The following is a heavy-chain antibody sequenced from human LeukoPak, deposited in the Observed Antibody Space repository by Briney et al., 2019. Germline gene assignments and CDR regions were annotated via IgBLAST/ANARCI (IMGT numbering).Heavy chain of an antibody. CDR1: GGSISSSSYY. CDR3: ARHSSGYYYIRY. Sequence: PSETLSLTCTVSGGSISSSSYYWGWIRQPPGKGLEWIGSIYYSGSTYYNPSLKSRVTISVDTSKNQFSLKLSSVTAADTAMYYCARHSSGYYYIRYWGQGTLVTVSS. J-gene: IGHJ4*02. CDR2: IYYSGST. V-gene: IGHV4-39*01. D-gene: IGHD3-22*01.